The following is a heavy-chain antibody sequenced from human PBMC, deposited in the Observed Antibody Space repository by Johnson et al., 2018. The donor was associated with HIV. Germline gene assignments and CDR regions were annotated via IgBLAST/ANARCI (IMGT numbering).Heavy chain of an antibody. Sequence: VQLVESGGGLVQPGGSLRLSCAASGFTFSSYAMSWVRQAPGKGLEWVSAISGSGGSTYYADSVKGRFTISRDNSKNTLYLQMNSLRVEDTAVYYCARDSYSGGGSYSWGQGTMVTVSS. D-gene: IGHD1-26*01. J-gene: IGHJ3*01. CDR3: ARDSYSGGGSYS. V-gene: IGHV3-23*04. CDR2: ISGSGGST. CDR1: GFTFSSYA.